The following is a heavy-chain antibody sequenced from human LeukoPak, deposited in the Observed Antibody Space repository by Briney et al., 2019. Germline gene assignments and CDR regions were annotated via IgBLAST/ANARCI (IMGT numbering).Heavy chain of an antibody. Sequence: ASVKVSCKASGYTFNTYGISWVRQAPGQGLEWMGWISTYNGDTSYVQNLQGRATMTTDTSTSTAYMELMSLRSDDTAVYYCLRDAQRPRLTPDYWGQGTLVTVSS. CDR2: ISTYNGDT. J-gene: IGHJ4*02. CDR1: GYTFNTYG. CDR3: LRDAQRPRLTPDY. D-gene: IGHD6-25*01. V-gene: IGHV1-18*01.